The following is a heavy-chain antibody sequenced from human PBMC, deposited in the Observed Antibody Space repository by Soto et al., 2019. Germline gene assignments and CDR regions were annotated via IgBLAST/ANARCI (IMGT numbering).Heavy chain of an antibody. V-gene: IGHV4-34*01. CDR2: INHSGST. J-gene: IGHJ6*03. CDR1: GGSFSAYY. D-gene: IGHD3-10*01. CDR3: FTSGDYYYYMDV. Sequence: SETLSLTCAVYGGSFSAYYWSWIRQPPGKGLEWIGEINHSGSTNYNPSLKSRVTISVDTSKNQFSLKLSSVTAADTAVYYCFTSGDYYYYMDVWGKGTTVTVSS.